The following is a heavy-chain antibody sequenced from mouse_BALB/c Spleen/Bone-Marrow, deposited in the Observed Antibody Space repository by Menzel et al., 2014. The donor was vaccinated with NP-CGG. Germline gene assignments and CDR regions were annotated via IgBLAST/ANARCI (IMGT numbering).Heavy chain of an antibody. CDR3: ERPGDYDAMDY. CDR2: INPDSSTI. Sequence: EVKLVESGGGLVQPGGSLKLSCAASRFDFSRYWMSWVRQAPGKGLEWIGEINPDSSTINYTPSLKAKFIISRDNAKNTRYLQMRKVRSEDTALYYCERPGDYDAMDYWGQGTSVTVSS. J-gene: IGHJ4*01. V-gene: IGHV4-1*02. CDR1: RFDFSRYW.